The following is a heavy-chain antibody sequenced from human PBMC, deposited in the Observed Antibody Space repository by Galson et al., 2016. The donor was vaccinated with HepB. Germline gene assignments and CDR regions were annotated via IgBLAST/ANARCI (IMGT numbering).Heavy chain of an antibody. Sequence: VYGGSFSDYYCNWIRQPPGGGLEWIGEINHRGDTTYNSSLKRRVTISVDTSKDQFSLKLSSVTAADTAVYYCARGTVPAGRGFLTFDPWGQGTLVTVSS. CDR3: ARGTVPAGRGFLTFDP. CDR2: INHRGDT. V-gene: IGHV4-34*01. J-gene: IGHJ5*02. D-gene: IGHD2-2*01. CDR1: GGSFSDYY.